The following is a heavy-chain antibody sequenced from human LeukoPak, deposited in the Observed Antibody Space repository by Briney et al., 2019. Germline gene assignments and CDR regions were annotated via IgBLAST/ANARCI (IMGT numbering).Heavy chain of an antibody. Sequence: ASVKVSCKASGYTFTSYDINWVRQATGQGLEWMGWMNPNSGNTGYAQKFQGRVTMTRNTSISTAYMEPSSLRSEDTAVYYCARGRLLLDTAMDHAFDIWGQGTMVTVSS. D-gene: IGHD5-18*01. CDR1: GYTFTSYD. J-gene: IGHJ3*02. CDR2: MNPNSGNT. CDR3: ARGRLLLDTAMDHAFDI. V-gene: IGHV1-8*01.